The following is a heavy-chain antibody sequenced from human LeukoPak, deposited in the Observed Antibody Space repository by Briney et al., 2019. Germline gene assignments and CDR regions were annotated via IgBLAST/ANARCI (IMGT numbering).Heavy chain of an antibody. CDR1: GFTFSSYG. CDR2: IRYDGSNK. V-gene: IGHV3-30*02. CDR3: AKDWSRGDGQWPVLGGY. D-gene: IGHD6-19*01. J-gene: IGHJ4*02. Sequence: GGSLRLSCAASGFTFSSYGMHWVRQAPGKGLEWVAFIRYDGSNKYYADSVKGRFTISRDNSKNTLYLQMNSLRAEDTAVYYCAKDWSRGDGQWPVLGGYWGQGTLVTVSS.